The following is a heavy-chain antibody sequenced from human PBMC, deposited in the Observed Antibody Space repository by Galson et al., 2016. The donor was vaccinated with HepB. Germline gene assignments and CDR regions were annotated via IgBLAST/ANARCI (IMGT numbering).Heavy chain of an antibody. Sequence: QSGAEVKKPGESLRISCKGSGFSFTGYWINWVRQRPGKGLEWMGRVDPYDSYINYSPSFQGRVTISVDKSINTAYLQWSGLKASDTAIFYCARQIVPLDGDGNFEIREQLDAFDIWGQGTMVTVSS. CDR1: GFSFTGYW. CDR2: VDPYDSYI. V-gene: IGHV5-10-1*01. D-gene: IGHD6-6*01. CDR3: ARQIVPLDGDGNFEIREQLDAFDI. J-gene: IGHJ3*02.